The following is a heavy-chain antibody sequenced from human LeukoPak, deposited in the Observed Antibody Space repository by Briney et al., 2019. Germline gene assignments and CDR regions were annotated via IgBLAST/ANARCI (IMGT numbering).Heavy chain of an antibody. J-gene: IGHJ4*02. Sequence: GGALRLSCAASGFTFSSYAMSWVRQAPGKGLEWVSSITGSSDSTYYADSVKGRFTISRDNSKNTLYLQMNSLRAEDMAVYFCAKLDYYDTHWGQGTLVTVS. CDR2: ITGSSDST. V-gene: IGHV3-23*01. D-gene: IGHD3-22*01. CDR1: GFTFSSYA. CDR3: AKLDYYDTH.